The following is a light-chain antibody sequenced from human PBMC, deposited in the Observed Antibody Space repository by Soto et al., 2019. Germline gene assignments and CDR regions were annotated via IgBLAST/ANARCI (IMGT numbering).Light chain of an antibody. J-gene: IGKJ4*01. CDR1: EDINNN. Sequence: DIQMTQSPSSLSASVGDRVTITCQASEDINNNLNWYQQKPGEAPKLLISDASNLETGVPSRFSGGGSVTHFTFPISSLQPKDIATYNCQHFHNLRVTFGGGTKGEMK. V-gene: IGKV1-33*01. CDR2: DAS. CDR3: QHFHNLRVT.